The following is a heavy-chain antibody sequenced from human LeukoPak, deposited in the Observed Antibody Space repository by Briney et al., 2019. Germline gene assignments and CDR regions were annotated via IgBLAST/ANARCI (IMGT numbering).Heavy chain of an antibody. D-gene: IGHD3-10*01. Sequence: SETLSLTCTVSGGSVSSGSYYWSWIRQPPGKGLEWIGYIYYSGSTNYNPSLKSRVTISVDTSKNQFSLKLSSVTAADTAVYYCARVKWTMVRGVIITILDYWGQGTLVTVSS. CDR3: ARVKWTMVRGVIITILDY. J-gene: IGHJ4*02. CDR2: IYYSGST. CDR1: GGSVSSGSYY. V-gene: IGHV4-61*01.